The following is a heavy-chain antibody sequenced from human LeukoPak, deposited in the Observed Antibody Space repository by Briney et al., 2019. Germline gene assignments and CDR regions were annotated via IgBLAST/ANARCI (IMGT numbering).Heavy chain of an antibody. J-gene: IGHJ4*02. D-gene: IGHD1-1*01. Sequence: PGGSLRLSCAASGFTFSSYGMSWVRQAPGKGLEWVSGISGSGGSTYYADSVKGRFTISRDNSKNTLYLQMNSLRAEDTAVYYCAKRPLPTGNYWNDRCFDYWGQGTLVTVSS. CDR2: ISGSGGST. V-gene: IGHV3-23*01. CDR3: AKRPLPTGNYWNDRCFDY. CDR1: GFTFSSYG.